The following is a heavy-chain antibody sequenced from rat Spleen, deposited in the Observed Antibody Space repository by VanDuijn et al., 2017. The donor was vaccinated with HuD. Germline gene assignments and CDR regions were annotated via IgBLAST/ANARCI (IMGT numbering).Heavy chain of an antibody. Sequence: EVQLVESDGGLVQPGRSLKLSCATSGFTFSDYALAWVRQSPKKGLEWVATIFYDGSRTFYRDSVKGRFTISRDNAKNTLYLQMNSLRSDDTATYYCTRGGNYDYDHWGQGLMVTVSS. CDR1: GFTFSDYA. V-gene: IGHV5-17*01. D-gene: IGHD1-10*01. CDR2: IFYDGSRT. CDR3: TRGGNYDYDH. J-gene: IGHJ2*01.